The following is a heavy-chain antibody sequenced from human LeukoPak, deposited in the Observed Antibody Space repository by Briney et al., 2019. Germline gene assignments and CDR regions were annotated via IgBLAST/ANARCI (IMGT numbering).Heavy chain of an antibody. CDR3: AKDRGYCSSASCYKPADY. CDR2: ILYDGTNK. J-gene: IGHJ4*02. CDR1: GFTFSSYG. Sequence: PGRSLRLSCAASGFTFSSYGMHWVRQAPGKGLEWVAVILYDGTNKNYADSVKGRFTISRDNSKNTLYLQMNSLRAEDTAVYYCAKDRGYCSSASCYKPADYWGQGTLLTVSS. D-gene: IGHD2-2*02. V-gene: IGHV3-30*18.